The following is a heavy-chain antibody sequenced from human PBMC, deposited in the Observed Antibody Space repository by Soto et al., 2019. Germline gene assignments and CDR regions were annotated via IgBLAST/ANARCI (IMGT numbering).Heavy chain of an antibody. V-gene: IGHV4-39*01. Sequence: SETLSLTCTVSGGSISSSSYYWGWIRQPPGKGLEWIGSIYYSGSTYYNPSLKSRVTISVDTSKNQFSLKLSSVTAADTAVYYCARHNCSGGSCYSENGWFDPWGQGTLVTVSS. J-gene: IGHJ5*02. CDR2: IYYSGST. CDR1: GGSISSSSYY. CDR3: ARHNCSGGSCYSENGWFDP. D-gene: IGHD2-15*01.